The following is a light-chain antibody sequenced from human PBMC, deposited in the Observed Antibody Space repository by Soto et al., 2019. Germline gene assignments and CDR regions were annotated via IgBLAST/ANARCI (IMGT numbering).Light chain of an antibody. V-gene: IGKV1-5*01. CDR1: ESLGTW. Sequence: DIQMTQSPSTLSAYVGDRGIITCRASESLGTWLAWYQQKPGTAPILLIYDVSRLESGVPSRFSGRGSGTEFTLTISSLQPDDFATYYCQQYFSYPLTFGGGTKVEIK. CDR3: QQYFSYPLT. CDR2: DVS. J-gene: IGKJ4*01.